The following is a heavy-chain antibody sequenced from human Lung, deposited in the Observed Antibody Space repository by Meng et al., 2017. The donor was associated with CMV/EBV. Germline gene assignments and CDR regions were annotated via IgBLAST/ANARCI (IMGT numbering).Heavy chain of an antibody. J-gene: IGHJ6*02. CDR2: INPSGGST. CDR3: ARALSYYYGDYYYYYVMDV. Sequence: ASVKVSCKASGYTFTSYYMHWVRQAPGQGLEWMGIINPSGGSTSYAQKFQGRVTMTRDTSTSTVYMELSSLRSEDTAVYYCARALSYYYGDYYYYYVMDVWGQGXTVTVSS. D-gene: IGHD3-10*01. V-gene: IGHV1-46*01. CDR1: GYTFTSYY.